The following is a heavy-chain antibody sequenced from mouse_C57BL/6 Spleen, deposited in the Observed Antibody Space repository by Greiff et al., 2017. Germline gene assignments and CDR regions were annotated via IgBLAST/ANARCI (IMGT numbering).Heavy chain of an antibody. CDR2: ISDGGSYT. D-gene: IGHD2-14*01. CDR3: ASLRDDEGDWFAY. CDR1: GFTFSSYA. J-gene: IGHJ3*01. V-gene: IGHV5-4*01. Sequence: EVQLVESGGGLVKPGGSLKLSCAASGFTFSSYAMSWVRQTPEKRLEWVATISDGGSYTYYPDNVKGRFTISRDNAKNNLYLQMSHLKSEDTAMYYCASLRDDEGDWFAYWGQGTLVTVSA.